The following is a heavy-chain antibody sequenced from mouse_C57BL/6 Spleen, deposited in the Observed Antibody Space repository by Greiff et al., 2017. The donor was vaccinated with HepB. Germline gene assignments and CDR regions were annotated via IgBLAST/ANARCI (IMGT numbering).Heavy chain of an antibody. CDR3: AIDYYYGSSFDY. CDR1: GYSITSGYY. CDR2: ISYDGSN. D-gene: IGHD1-1*01. J-gene: IGHJ2*01. V-gene: IGHV3-6*01. Sequence: EVKLMESGPGLVKPSQSLSLTCSVTGYSITSGYYWNWIRQFPGNKLEWMGYISYDGSNNYNPSLKNRISITRDTSKNQFFLKLNSVTTEDTATYYCAIDYYYGSSFDYWGQGTTLTVSS.